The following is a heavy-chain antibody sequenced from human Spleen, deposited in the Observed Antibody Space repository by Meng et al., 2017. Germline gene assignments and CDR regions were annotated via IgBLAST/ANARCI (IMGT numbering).Heavy chain of an antibody. CDR3: ARDRGVSGSPDAFDT. V-gene: IGHV4-34*01. Sequence: SETLSLTCAVYGGSFSGYYWSWIRQPPGKGLEWIATIYYRGSTYYNPSLKSRLTISVDASKNQFSLQLSAVTAADTAMYFCARDRGVSGSPDAFDTWGQGTMVTVSS. CDR2: IYYRGST. D-gene: IGHD3-10*01. J-gene: IGHJ3*02. CDR1: GGSFSGYY.